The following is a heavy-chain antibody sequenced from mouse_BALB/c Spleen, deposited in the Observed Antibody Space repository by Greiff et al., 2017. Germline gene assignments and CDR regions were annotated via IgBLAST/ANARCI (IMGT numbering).Heavy chain of an antibody. V-gene: IGHV1S81*02. Sequence: QVQLQQPGAELVKPGASVKLSCKASGYTFTSYWMHWVKQRPGQGLEWIGEINPSNGRTNYNEKFKSKATLTVDKSSSTAYMQLSSLTSEDSAVYYCARRTTMIFAYWGQGTLVTVSA. J-gene: IGHJ3*01. CDR1: GYTFTSYW. D-gene: IGHD2-4*01. CDR2: INPSNGRT. CDR3: ARRTTMIFAY.